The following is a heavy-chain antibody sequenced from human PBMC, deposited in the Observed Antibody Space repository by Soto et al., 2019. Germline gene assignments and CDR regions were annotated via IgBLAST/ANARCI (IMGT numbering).Heavy chain of an antibody. J-gene: IGHJ4*02. CDR1: GFTFSSYN. CDR2: IWYDGSNK. V-gene: IGHV3-33*06. D-gene: IGHD5-18*01. Sequence: GGSLRLSCTASGFTFSSYNMNWVRQAPGKGLEWVAVIWYDGSNKYYADSVKGRFTISRDNSKNTLYLQMNSLRAEDTAVYYCAKDYEKAAMVTWFDYWGQGTLVTVSS. CDR3: AKDYEKAAMVTWFDY.